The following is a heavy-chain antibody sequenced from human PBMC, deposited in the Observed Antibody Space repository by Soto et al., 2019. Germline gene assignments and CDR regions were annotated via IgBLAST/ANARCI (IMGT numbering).Heavy chain of an antibody. CDR2: ISSGGST. V-gene: IGHV3-23*01. D-gene: IGHD3-10*01. CDR1: GFTFTSYA. Sequence: EVQLLESGGGLVQPGGSLRLSCAASGFTFTSYAMSWARQAPGKGLEWVSAISSGGSTYYADSMKGRFTISRDNSKNTLYLQMNSLRAEDTAVYYCAKDREGVVRGVKPRGLRGFDYWGQGTLVTVSS. CDR3: AKDREGVVRGVKPRGLRGFDY. J-gene: IGHJ4*02.